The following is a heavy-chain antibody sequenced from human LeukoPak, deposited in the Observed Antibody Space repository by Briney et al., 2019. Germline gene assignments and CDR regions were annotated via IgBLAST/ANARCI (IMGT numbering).Heavy chain of an antibody. Sequence: GGSLRLSCAASGFTFSSYGMHWVRQAPGKGLEWVAVIWYDGSNKYYTDSVKGRFTISRDNSKNTLYLQMNSLRAEDTAVYYCAREVGGSWKAPWGMDVWGQGTTVTVSS. CDR2: IWYDGSNK. CDR1: GFTFSSYG. CDR3: AREVGGSWKAPWGMDV. J-gene: IGHJ6*02. D-gene: IGHD6-13*01. V-gene: IGHV3-33*01.